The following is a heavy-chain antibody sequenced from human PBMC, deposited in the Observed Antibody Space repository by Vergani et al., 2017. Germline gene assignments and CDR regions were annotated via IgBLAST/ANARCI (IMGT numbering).Heavy chain of an antibody. CDR2: IDWDDDK. V-gene: IGHV2-70*01. Sequence: QVTLRESGPALVKPTQTLTLTCTFSGFSLSTSGMCVSWIRQPPGKALEWLALIDWDDDKYYSTSLKTRLTISKDTSKNQVVLTMTNMDPVDTATYYCARVFKISSGSYEGMCYFDYWGQGTLVTVSS. D-gene: IGHD1-26*01. J-gene: IGHJ4*02. CDR1: GFSLSTSGMC. CDR3: ARVFKISSGSYEGMCYFDY.